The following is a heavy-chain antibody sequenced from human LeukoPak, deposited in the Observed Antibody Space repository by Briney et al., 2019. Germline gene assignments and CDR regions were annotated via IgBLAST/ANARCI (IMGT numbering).Heavy chain of an antibody. J-gene: IGHJ4*02. D-gene: IGHD6-13*01. CDR2: IYYSGST. Sequence: SETLSLTCTVSGGSISSGGYYWSWIRQHPGKGLEWIGYIYYSGSTYYNPSLKSRVTISVDTSKNQFSLKLSSVTAADTAVYYCARGREAAAGQYFDYWGQGTLVTVSS. CDR1: GGSISSGGYY. CDR3: ARGREAAAGQYFDY. V-gene: IGHV4-31*03.